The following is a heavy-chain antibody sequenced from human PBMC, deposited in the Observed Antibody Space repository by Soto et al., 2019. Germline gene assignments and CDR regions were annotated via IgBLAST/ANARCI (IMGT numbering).Heavy chain of an antibody. J-gene: IGHJ3*02. CDR3: AKDARSNWNTGHYNEAFDI. D-gene: IGHD1-1*01. CDR2: ISGSGAST. Sequence: EVQLLESGGGLVQPGGSLRLSCAASGFTFSSYAMSWVRQAPGKGLEWVSAISGSGASTYYADSVKGRFTISRDNSENTLDGQMNSLRAEDTALYYCAKDARSNWNTGHYNEAFDIWGQGTMVTVSS. V-gene: IGHV3-23*01. CDR1: GFTFSSYA.